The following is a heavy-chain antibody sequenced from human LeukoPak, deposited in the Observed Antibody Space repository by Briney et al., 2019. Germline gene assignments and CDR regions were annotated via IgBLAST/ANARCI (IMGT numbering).Heavy chain of an antibody. V-gene: IGHV5-51*01. D-gene: IGHD6-6*01. CDR1: GYNFPSYW. Sequence: GESLKISCEGSGYNFPSYWIAWVRQVPGKGLEWMGIIYPGDSDTSYSPSFQGQVTISADKSISTAYLQWSSLKASDTAMYYCARSRAPHSSSSGLDPWGQGTLVTVSS. CDR2: IYPGDSDT. CDR3: ARSRAPHSSSSGLDP. J-gene: IGHJ5*02.